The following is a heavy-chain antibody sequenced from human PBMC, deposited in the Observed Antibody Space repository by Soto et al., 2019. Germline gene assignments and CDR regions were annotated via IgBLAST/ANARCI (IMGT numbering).Heavy chain of an antibody. CDR2: ISGSGDST. CDR3: ARRGGRDCTVRSCVFYYYMDV. Sequence: GGSLRLSCAAPGITFSSYAMSWVRQAPGKGLEWVSMISGSGDSTYDADSVNGRFTTSRDNSKNTLYLQMSSLRAEDTAGYYCARRGGRDCTVRSCVFYYYMDVWGKGTTVTVSS. D-gene: IGHD2-8*02. V-gene: IGHV3-23*01. CDR1: GITFSSYA. J-gene: IGHJ6*03.